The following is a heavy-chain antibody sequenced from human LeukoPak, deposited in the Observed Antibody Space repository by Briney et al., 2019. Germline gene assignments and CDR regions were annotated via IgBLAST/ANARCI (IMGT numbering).Heavy chain of an antibody. CDR3: ARLEGATFGGGGLDY. V-gene: IGHV3-23*01. CDR1: GFPYYTLA. J-gene: IGHJ4*02. Sequence: GGSVRLLCGACGFPYYTLAMLGVRQPPGRGVEGVSSILPSGGEIHYADSVRGRFTISRDNSKSPLSLQMNSLRAEDTAVYYCARLEGATFGGGGLDYWGQGTLVTVSS. CDR2: ILPSGGEI. D-gene: IGHD1-26*01.